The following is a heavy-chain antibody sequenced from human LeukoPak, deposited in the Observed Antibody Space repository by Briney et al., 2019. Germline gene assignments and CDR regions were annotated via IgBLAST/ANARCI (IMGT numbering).Heavy chain of an antibody. Sequence: ASVKVSCKASGYTFTGYYMHWVRQAPGQGLEWMGWINPNSGGTNYAQKFQGRVTMTRDTSISTAYMELSRLRSDDTAVYYCARRTPKYYYDSSGYYDYFDYWGQGTLVTVSS. CDR1: GYTFTGYY. D-gene: IGHD3-22*01. V-gene: IGHV1-2*02. J-gene: IGHJ4*02. CDR2: INPNSGGT. CDR3: ARRTPKYYYDSSGYYDYFDY.